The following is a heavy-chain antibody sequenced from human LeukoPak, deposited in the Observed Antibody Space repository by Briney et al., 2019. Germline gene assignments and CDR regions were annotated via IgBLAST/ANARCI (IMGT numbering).Heavy chain of an antibody. J-gene: IGHJ3*02. CDR3: ARVLLEQSNWNYVHAAFDI. V-gene: IGHV4-4*07. Sequence: SETLSLTCTVSGGSISSYYWSWIRQPAGKGLEWIGRIYTSGSTNYNPSLKSRVTMSVDTSENQFSLKLSSVTAADTAVYYCARVLLEQSNWNYVHAAFDIWGQGTMVTVSS. CDR1: GGSISSYY. CDR2: IYTSGST. D-gene: IGHD1-7*01.